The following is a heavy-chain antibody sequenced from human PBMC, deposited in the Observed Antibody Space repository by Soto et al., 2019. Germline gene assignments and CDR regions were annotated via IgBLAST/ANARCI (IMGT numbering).Heavy chain of an antibody. V-gene: IGHV3-30*03. CDR2: ISPDGSNQ. CDR3: ARENSRIATRLFQD. D-gene: IGHD6-6*01. CDR1: VFTFSDYG. Sequence: PWGSLSLSCVASVFTFSDYGMHWGGQVPRQGLVLVALISPDGSNQYYSESAKGRFTISRDNSKNTLYLQMNDLRPDDTALYYCARENSRIATRLFQDWGQGSMVTVSS. J-gene: IGHJ1*01.